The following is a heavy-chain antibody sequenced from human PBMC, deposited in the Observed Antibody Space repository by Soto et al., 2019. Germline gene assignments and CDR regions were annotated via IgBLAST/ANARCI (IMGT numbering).Heavy chain of an antibody. V-gene: IGHV1-18*01. CDR2: ISAHNGNT. D-gene: IGHD1-1*01. Sequence: QVHLVQSGAEVRKPGASVKVSGKGSGYTFTSYGIAWVRQAPGQGLEWMGWISAHNGNTNYAQKVQGRVTVTRDTSTSTAYMELRNLSSDDTAVYCCARGRYGDYWGQGALVTVSS. CDR1: GYTFTSYG. J-gene: IGHJ4*02. CDR3: ARGRYGDY.